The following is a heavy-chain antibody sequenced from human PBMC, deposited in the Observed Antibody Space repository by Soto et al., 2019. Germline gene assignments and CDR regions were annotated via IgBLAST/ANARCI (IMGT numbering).Heavy chain of an antibody. Sequence: EVQLVETGGGLIQPGGSLRLSCAASGFTVSSNYMSWVRQAPGKGLEWVSVIYSGGSTYYADSVKGRFTISRDNSKNTLYLQMNSLRAEDTAEYYCARVSYGDYRAFDIWGQGTMVTVSS. D-gene: IGHD4-17*01. J-gene: IGHJ3*02. CDR1: GFTVSSNY. CDR2: IYSGGST. V-gene: IGHV3-53*02. CDR3: ARVSYGDYRAFDI.